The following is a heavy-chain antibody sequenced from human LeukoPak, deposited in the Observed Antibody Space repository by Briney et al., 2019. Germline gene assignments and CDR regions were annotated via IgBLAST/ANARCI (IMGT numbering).Heavy chain of an antibody. CDR2: IRYDGSNR. Sequence: PGGSLRLSCAASGFTFSSYGMRWVRQAPGKGLEWVAFIRYDGSNRYYADSVKGRFTISRDNSKNTLYLQMNSLRAEDTAVYYCAKGCCSGGSCCFDIWGQGTMVTVSS. CDR1: GFTFSSYG. J-gene: IGHJ3*02. D-gene: IGHD2-15*01. V-gene: IGHV3-30*02. CDR3: AKGCCSGGSCCFDI.